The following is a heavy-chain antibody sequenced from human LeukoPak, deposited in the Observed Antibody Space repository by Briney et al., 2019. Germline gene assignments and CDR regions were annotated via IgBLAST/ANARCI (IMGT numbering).Heavy chain of an antibody. CDR2: IYYSGST. CDR1: GGSISSSSYY. D-gene: IGHD3-9*01. Sequence: SETLSLTCTVSGGSISSSSYYWGWIRQPPGKGLEWIGSIYYSGSTYYNPSLESRVTISVDTSKNQFSLKLSSVTAADTAVYYCARHFDWLLYFDYWGQGTLVTVSS. J-gene: IGHJ4*02. V-gene: IGHV4-39*07. CDR3: ARHFDWLLYFDY.